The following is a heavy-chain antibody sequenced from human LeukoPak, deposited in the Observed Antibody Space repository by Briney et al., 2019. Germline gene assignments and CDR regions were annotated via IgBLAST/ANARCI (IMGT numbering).Heavy chain of an antibody. CDR2: LSGSGITT. Sequence: PGGSLRLSCAASGFTFSNSAMSWVRQAPGKGLEWVSTLSGSGITTYYADSVKGRFTISRDNSKNTLYLQMNSLRAEDTAVYYCAKGIYSSGWSYFDSWGQGIMVTVSS. CDR3: AKGIYSSGWSYFDS. CDR1: GFTFSNSA. D-gene: IGHD6-19*01. J-gene: IGHJ4*02. V-gene: IGHV3-23*01.